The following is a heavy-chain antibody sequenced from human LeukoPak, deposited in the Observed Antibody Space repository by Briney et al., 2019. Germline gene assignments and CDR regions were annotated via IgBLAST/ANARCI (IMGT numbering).Heavy chain of an antibody. V-gene: IGHV4-34*01. CDR2: ISHSGST. D-gene: IGHD3-10*01. J-gene: IGHJ4*02. CDR1: GGSFSGYY. Sequence: SETLSLTCAVYGGSFSGYYWSWIRQPPGKGLEWIGEISHSGSTNCNPSLKSRVTISVDTSKNQFSLNLSSVTAADTAVYYCARHVGNSGSGSYLTYFDYWGQGTLVTVSS. CDR3: ARHVGNSGSGSYLTYFDY.